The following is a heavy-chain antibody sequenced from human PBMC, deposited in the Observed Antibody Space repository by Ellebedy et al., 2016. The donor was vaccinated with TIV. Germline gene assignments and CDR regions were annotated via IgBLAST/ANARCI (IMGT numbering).Heavy chain of an antibody. CDR2: INPNSGGT. CDR1: GYTFTGHY. CDR3: ARDGGSYSDFDY. D-gene: IGHD1-26*01. J-gene: IGHJ4*02. V-gene: IGHV1-2*04. Sequence: AASVNVSCKASGYTFTGHYIHWVRPAPGQGLGWLGWINPNSGGTNYAQKFQGWVTMTRDTSISTAYMELSRLRSDDTAVYYCARDGGSYSDFDYWGQGTLVTVSS.